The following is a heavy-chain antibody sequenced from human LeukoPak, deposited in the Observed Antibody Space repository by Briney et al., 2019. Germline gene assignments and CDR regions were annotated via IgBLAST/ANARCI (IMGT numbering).Heavy chain of an antibody. Sequence: ASVKVSFKASGYTFTIYGISWVRQAPGQGLEWMGWISPFNGNTDYAQKVQGRVTMTTDTSTSTVYMELRSLRSDDTAVYYCARDLDIVVVAAALRHYGLDVWGQGTTVTVSS. CDR1: GYTFTIYG. D-gene: IGHD2-15*01. V-gene: IGHV1-18*01. CDR2: ISPFNGNT. J-gene: IGHJ6*02. CDR3: ARDLDIVVVAAALRHYGLDV.